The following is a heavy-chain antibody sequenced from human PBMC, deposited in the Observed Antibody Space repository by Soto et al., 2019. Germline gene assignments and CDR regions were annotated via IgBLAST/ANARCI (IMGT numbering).Heavy chain of an antibody. CDR1: GYTFTSYD. J-gene: IGHJ4*02. CDR3: AIGGELFLGYCISTSCEDY. CDR2: MNPNSGNT. Sequence: QVQLVQSGAEVKKPGASVKVSCKASGYTFTSYDINWVRQATGQGLEWMGWMNPNSGNTGYAQKFQGRVTMTRNTCMSTDYIELSSLRSEDTAVYYCAIGGELFLGYCISTSCEDYWGQGTLVTVSS. D-gene: IGHD2-2*01. V-gene: IGHV1-8*01.